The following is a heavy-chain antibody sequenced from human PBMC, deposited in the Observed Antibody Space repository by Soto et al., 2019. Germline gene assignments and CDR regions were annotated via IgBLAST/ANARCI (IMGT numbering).Heavy chain of an antibody. CDR1: GGSVSSGSYY. CDR2: IYYSGST. Sequence: KASETLSLTCTVSGGSVSSGSYYWGWIRQPPGKGLEWIGYIYYSGSTNYNPSLKSRVTISVDTSKNQFSLKLSSVTAADTAVYYCARDRFRGRYCSGGSCYSSGFDPWGQGTLVTVSS. J-gene: IGHJ5*02. V-gene: IGHV4-61*01. CDR3: ARDRFRGRYCSGGSCYSSGFDP. D-gene: IGHD2-15*01.